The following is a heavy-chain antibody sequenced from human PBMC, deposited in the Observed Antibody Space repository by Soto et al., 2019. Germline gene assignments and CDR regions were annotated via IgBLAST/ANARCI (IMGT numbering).Heavy chain of an antibody. V-gene: IGHV4-30-4*01. J-gene: IGHJ6*02. Sequence: SETLSLTCSVSGGSISSGYYYWSWIRQPPGKGLEWIGNIYYSGNTYYNPSLKSRLTISIDTSKNPFSLKVGSVTAADTAVYYYASSSLYGMDVWGQGTTVTVSS. CDR3: ASSSLYGMDV. CDR1: GGSISSGYYY. CDR2: IYYSGNT.